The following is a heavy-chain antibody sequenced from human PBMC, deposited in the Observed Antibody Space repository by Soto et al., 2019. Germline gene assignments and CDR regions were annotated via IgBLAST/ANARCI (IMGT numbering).Heavy chain of an antibody. D-gene: IGHD5-18*01. Sequence: SETLSLTCTVSGGSISSGGYYWSWIRQHPGKGLEWIGYIYYSGSTYYNPSLKSRVTISVDTSKNQFSLKLSSVTAADTAVYYCARDTYPHGYSYGSLDYWGQGTLVTVSS. CDR3: ARDTYPHGYSYGSLDY. CDR2: IYYSGST. V-gene: IGHV4-31*03. J-gene: IGHJ4*02. CDR1: GGSISSGGYY.